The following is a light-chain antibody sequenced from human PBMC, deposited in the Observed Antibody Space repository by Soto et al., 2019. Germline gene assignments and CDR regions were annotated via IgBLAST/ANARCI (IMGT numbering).Light chain of an antibody. J-gene: IGKJ3*01. CDR2: DAS. CDR3: QQRSHWPPT. Sequence: EIVLTQSPATLSLSPGERATLSCRASQSVSSYLAWYQQKPGQAPRLLIYDASNRATGIPARFSGSGSGTDFTFTISSLEPEDFAVYYCQQRSHWPPTFGPGTKVDIK. V-gene: IGKV3-11*01. CDR1: QSVSSY.